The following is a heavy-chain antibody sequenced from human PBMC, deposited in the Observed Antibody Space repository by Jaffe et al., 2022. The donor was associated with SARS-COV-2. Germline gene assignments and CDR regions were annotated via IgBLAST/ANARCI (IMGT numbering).Heavy chain of an antibody. V-gene: IGHV5-51*01. Sequence: EVQLVQSGAEVKKSGESLKISCKGSGYSFTSYWVGWVRQMPGKGLEWMGIIYPGDSDTRYSPSFQGQVTISADTSIATAYLQWSNLRASDTAMYYCARQTTTVGSFDFWGQGTMVTVSS. CDR1: GYSFTSYW. D-gene: IGHD4-4*01. J-gene: IGHJ3*01. CDR3: ARQTTTVGSFDF. CDR2: IYPGDSDT.